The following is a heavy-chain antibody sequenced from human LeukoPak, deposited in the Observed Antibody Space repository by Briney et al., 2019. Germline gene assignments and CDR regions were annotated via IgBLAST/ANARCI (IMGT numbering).Heavy chain of an antibody. CDR2: IKQDGSEK. V-gene: IGHV3-7*01. CDR3: ARVGVRGVIITLAFDI. Sequence: GGSLRLSCAASGFTFSSYWMSWVRQAPGKGLEWVANIKQDGSEKYYVDSVKGRFTISRDNAKNSLYLQMNSLRAEDTAVYYCARVGVRGVIITLAFDIWGQGTMVTVSS. J-gene: IGHJ3*02. D-gene: IGHD3-10*01. CDR1: GFTFSSYW.